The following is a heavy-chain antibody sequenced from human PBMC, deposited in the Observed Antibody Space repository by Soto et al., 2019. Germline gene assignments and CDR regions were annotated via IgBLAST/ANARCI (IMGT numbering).Heavy chain of an antibody. CDR1: GFTFSSYA. Sequence: GGSLRLSCAASGFTFSSYAMSWVRQAPGKGLEWVSIIRGSGGSKYYTDSVKGRFTISRDNSKNTLYLQMNSLRAEDTAVYYCAKEQIRYSSSSGVDYWGQGTLVTVSS. CDR3: AKEQIRYSSSSGVDY. J-gene: IGHJ4*02. CDR2: IRGSGGSK. D-gene: IGHD6-6*01. V-gene: IGHV3-23*01.